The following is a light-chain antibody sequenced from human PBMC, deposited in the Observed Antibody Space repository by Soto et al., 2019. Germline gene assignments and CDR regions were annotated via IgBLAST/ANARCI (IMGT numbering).Light chain of an antibody. CDR1: TRDIAGYNY. V-gene: IGLV2-14*01. CDR2: QVT. Sequence: QSALTQPASVSGSLGQSITISCTGTTRDIAGYNYISWYQQLPGKAPKLMIYQVTIRPSGISNRFSGSKSGNTASLTISGLQVEDEADYSCTSFPSSTSLYVFGTGPNLTVL. CDR3: TSFPSSTSLYV. J-gene: IGLJ1*01.